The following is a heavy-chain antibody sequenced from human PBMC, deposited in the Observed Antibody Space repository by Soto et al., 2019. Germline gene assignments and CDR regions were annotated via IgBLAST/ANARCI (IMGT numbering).Heavy chain of an antibody. V-gene: IGHV1-69*01. CDR1: GGTFSSYS. Sequence: QVQLVQSGAAVKKPGSSVKVSCKASGGTFSSYSINWVLQAPGQGLEWMGEIIPIFGTANYAQKFQGRVTITADESTSTAYMELSSLRSEDTAVYYCARDGGRHSGGIDYWGQGTLVTVSS. CDR3: ARDGGRHSGGIDY. D-gene: IGHD1-26*01. J-gene: IGHJ4*02. CDR2: IIPIFGTA.